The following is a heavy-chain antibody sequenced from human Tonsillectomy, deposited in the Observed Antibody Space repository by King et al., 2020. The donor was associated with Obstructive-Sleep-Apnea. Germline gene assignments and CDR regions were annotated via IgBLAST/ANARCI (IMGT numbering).Heavy chain of an antibody. J-gene: IGHJ4*02. CDR1: GFTFSDYY. D-gene: IGHD5-12*01. V-gene: IGHV3-11*01. Sequence: VQLVESGGGLVTPGESLRLSCAASGFTFSDYYMSWLRQAPGKGLEWVYHITNNARMKYYAASVNGRFTISRDSAKNSLYLQMNSLRADDTAVYYCAGRLRLMYPFDYWGQGILVTVSS. CDR2: ITNNARMK. CDR3: AGRLRLMYPFDY.